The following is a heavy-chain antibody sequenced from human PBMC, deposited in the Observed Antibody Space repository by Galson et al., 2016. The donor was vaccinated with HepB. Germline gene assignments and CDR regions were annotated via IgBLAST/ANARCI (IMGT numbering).Heavy chain of an antibody. Sequence: TLSLTCTVSGGSISSSAYFWSWIRQHPGKGLEWIGYIYYSGSTYSNPSLKSRLTISVDTSKNRFYLRLSSVTAADTAVYYCARASSAWGWFDPWGQGTLVTVSS. V-gene: IGHV4-31*03. D-gene: IGHD6-13*01. CDR2: IYYSGST. CDR3: ARASSAWGWFDP. J-gene: IGHJ5*02. CDR1: GGSISSSAYF.